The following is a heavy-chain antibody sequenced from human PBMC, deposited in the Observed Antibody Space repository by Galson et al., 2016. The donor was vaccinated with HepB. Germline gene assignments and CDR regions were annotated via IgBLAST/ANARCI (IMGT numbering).Heavy chain of an antibody. CDR3: ARRGFGEHGGYLDF. J-gene: IGHJ4*01. D-gene: IGHD3-10*01. Sequence: SLRLSCAASEFTFINYAMTWVRQPPGKGLEWIASVSGSGVYTYYADSVKGRLTISRDNSNNTVYLHMNSLRAEDTAVYFCARRGFGEHGGYLDFWGHGTLVTVSS. CDR2: VSGSGVYT. CDR1: EFTFINYA. V-gene: IGHV3-23*01.